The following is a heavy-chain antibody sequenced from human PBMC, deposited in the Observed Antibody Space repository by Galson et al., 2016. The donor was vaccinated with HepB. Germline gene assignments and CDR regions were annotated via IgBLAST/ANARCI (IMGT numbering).Heavy chain of an antibody. Sequence: SLRLSCAASGFTFSNAWMSWVRQAPGKGLEWVGRIKSKTDGGTTDYAAHVKGRFSISRDDSKNTLYLQMNSLKTEDTAGYYCRYGMDGWGQGTTVTVSS. CDR3: RYGMDG. V-gene: IGHV3-15*01. CDR2: IKSKTDGGTT. CDR1: GFTFSNAW. J-gene: IGHJ6*02.